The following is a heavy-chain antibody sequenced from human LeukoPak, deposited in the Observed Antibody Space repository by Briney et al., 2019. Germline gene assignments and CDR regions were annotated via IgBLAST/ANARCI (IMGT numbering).Heavy chain of an antibody. Sequence: PGGSLRLSCAASGFTFSSYAMSWVRQAPGKGLEWVSVIYSAGSTHYADSVKGRFTISRDNSKNTLYLQMNSLRAEDTAVYYCAKAAESGSYYENWFDPWGQGTLVTVSS. CDR1: GFTFSSYA. CDR3: AKAAESGSYYENWFDP. D-gene: IGHD1-26*01. CDR2: IYSAGST. J-gene: IGHJ5*02. V-gene: IGHV3-23*03.